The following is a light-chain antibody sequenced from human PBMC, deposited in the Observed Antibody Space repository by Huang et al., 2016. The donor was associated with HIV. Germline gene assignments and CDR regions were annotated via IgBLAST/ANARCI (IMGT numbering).Light chain of an antibody. CDR2: WAS. V-gene: IGKV4-1*01. Sequence: DVVLTQSPEFLSVSPGERATIKCKSTQSLLYSLNGKNYLSWFQQKPGRPPTVLIYWASKRESGGPDRFTGSGSGTDFTRTINNVQAEDVAQYYCLQYYNIPLSFGQGTAVEIK. J-gene: IGKJ1*01. CDR3: LQYYNIPLS. CDR1: QSLLYSLNGKNY.